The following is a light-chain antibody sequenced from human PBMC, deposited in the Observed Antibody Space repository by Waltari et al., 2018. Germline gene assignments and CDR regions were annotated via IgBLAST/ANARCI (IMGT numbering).Light chain of an antibody. J-gene: IGKJ5*01. V-gene: IGKV1-13*02. CDR3: QQLHSDPIT. Sequence: AIHLTQSPSSLSASVGDRITITCRASQGISSALAWYQQNPGESPMFLIYAAASLQSGVPSRFSGSTSGTDFTLTITSLQPEDFATYYCQQLHSDPITFGQGTRLEIK. CDR1: QGISSA. CDR2: AAA.